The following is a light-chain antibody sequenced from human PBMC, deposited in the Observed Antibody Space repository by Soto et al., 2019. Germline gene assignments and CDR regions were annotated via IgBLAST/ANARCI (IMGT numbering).Light chain of an antibody. V-gene: IGKV1-9*01. CDR2: AAA. J-gene: IGKJ5*01. CDR3: QQLNSYLIT. Sequence: DIQLTQSPSFLSASVGDRVTITCRASRGISSYLAWYQQKPGKAPKLLIYAAATLHTGGPSRFSGSGSGTEFPLTISILQPEYFATYYCQQLNSYLITFGQGTRLEIK. CDR1: RGISSY.